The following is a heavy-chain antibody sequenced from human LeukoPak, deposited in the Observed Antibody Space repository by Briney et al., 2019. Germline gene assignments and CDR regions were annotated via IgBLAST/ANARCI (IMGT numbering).Heavy chain of an antibody. CDR2: IYSGGST. CDR3: ASPYYYDSSGYYFDY. J-gene: IGHJ4*02. D-gene: IGHD3-22*01. CDR1: GFTVSSNY. Sequence: QTGGSLRLSCAASGFTVSSNYMSWVRQAPGKGLEWVSVIYSGGSTYYADSVKGRFTISRDNSKNTLYLQMNSLRAEDTAVYYCASPYYYDSSGYYFDYWGQGTLVTVSS. V-gene: IGHV3-66*01.